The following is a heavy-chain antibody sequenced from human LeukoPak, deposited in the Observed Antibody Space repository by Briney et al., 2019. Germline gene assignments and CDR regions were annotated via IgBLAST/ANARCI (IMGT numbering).Heavy chain of an antibody. V-gene: IGHV3-72*01. D-gene: IGHD1-26*01. J-gene: IGHJ4*02. Sequence: GGSLRLSCAASGFTFSDHFLDWVRQAPGKGLEWVVRTRNKANSYITEYASSVKGIFMISRDGSNNFLYLQMSSLKPGDTAMYYCASIRGTFGYWGQGTLVTVSS. CDR3: ASIRGTFGY. CDR1: GFTFSDHF. CDR2: TRNKANSYIT.